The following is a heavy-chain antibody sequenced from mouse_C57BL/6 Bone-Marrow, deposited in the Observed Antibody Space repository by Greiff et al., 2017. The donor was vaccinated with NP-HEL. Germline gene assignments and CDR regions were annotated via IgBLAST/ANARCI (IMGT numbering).Heavy chain of an antibody. D-gene: IGHD3-3*01. J-gene: IGHJ2*01. CDR1: GFSFNTYA. CDR3: GRGGRPAGDY. V-gene: IGHV10-1*01. CDR2: IRSKSNNYAT. Sequence: EVKLMESGGGLVQPKGSLKLSCAASGFSFNTYAMNWVRQAPGQGLEWVARIRSKSNNYATYYADSVKDRFTISREYSESILHQQMNSMKTEDTAMDYCGRGGRPAGDYWGQGTTLTVSA.